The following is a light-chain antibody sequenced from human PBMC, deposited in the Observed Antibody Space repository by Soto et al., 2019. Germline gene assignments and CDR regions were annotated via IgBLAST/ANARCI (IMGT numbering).Light chain of an antibody. V-gene: IGKV1-9*01. J-gene: IGKJ3*01. Sequence: DIQLTQSPSFLSASVGDRVTITCRASQGISTYLGWYQQKPGTAPKLLIHAASTLQSGVPSRFSGSGSGTEFTLTISSLHPEDFETYYCQQLSSYPLTFGPGTKVDIK. CDR2: AAS. CDR1: QGISTY. CDR3: QQLSSYPLT.